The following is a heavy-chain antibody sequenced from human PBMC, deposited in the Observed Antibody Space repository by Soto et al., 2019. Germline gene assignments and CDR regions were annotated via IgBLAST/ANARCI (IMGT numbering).Heavy chain of an antibody. V-gene: IGHV2-5*02. D-gene: IGHD2-2*01. CDR3: VRSPPAPVPYYFDY. Sequence: QITLKESGPTLVKPTQTLTSTCTFSGFSLRTSGVGVGWIRQPPGKALDWLALIYWDDDKRYSPSLKSRLTITKDTSKEQVVLTMTNIDPGDTGTYYCVRSPPAPVPYYFDYWGQGALVTVSS. J-gene: IGHJ4*02. CDR2: IYWDDDK. CDR1: GFSLRTSGVG.